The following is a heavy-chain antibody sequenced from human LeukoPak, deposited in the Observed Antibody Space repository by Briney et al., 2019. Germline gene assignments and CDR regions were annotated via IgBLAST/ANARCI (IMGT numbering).Heavy chain of an antibody. J-gene: IGHJ4*02. D-gene: IGHD3-10*01. V-gene: IGHV3-20*04. CDR1: GFTFDDYG. CDR2: INWDGGST. Sequence: PGGSLRLSCAASGFTFDDYGMSWVRQAPGKGLEWVSGINWDGGSTGYADSVKGRFTISRDNAKNSLYLQMNSLGAEDTALYYCARSVLLWFGEVSFFDYWGQGTLVTVSS. CDR3: ARSVLLWFGEVSFFDY.